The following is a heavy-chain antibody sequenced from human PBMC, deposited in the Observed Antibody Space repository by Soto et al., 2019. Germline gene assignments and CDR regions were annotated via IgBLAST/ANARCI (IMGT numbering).Heavy chain of an antibody. CDR2: INSDGSST. CDR3: VRTSLVVAAATREDY. V-gene: IGHV3-74*01. D-gene: IGHD2-15*01. CDR1: GFTFSSYW. Sequence: EVQLVESGGGLVQPGGSLRLSCAASGFTFSSYWMHWVRQAPGKGLVWVSRINSDGSSTSYADSVKGRFTISRDNAKTTLYLQMNSLRAEDTAVYYCVRTSLVVAAATREDYWGQGTLVTVSS. J-gene: IGHJ4*02.